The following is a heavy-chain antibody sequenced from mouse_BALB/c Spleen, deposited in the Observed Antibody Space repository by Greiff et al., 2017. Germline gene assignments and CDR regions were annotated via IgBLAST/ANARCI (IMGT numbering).Heavy chain of an antibody. V-gene: IGHV6-3*01. CDR3: TGGGSSPFAY. CDR1: GFTFSSYW. Sequence: EVQRVESGGGLVQPGGSMKLSCVASGFTFSSYWMSWVRQSPEKGLEWVAEIRLKSDNYATHYAESVKGKFTISRDDSKSRLYLQMNSLRAEDTGIYYCTGGGSSPFAYWGQGTLVTVSA. J-gene: IGHJ3*01. D-gene: IGHD1-1*01. CDR2: IRLKSDNYAT.